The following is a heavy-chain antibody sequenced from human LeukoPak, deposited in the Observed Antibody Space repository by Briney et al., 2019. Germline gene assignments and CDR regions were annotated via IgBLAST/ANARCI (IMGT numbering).Heavy chain of an antibody. CDR3: ARGRSITMVRGARHYYYYYMDV. V-gene: IGHV1-18*01. Sequence: GASVKVSCKASGYTFTSYGISWVRQAPGQGLEWMGWISAYNGNTNYAQKLQGRVTMTTDTSTSTAYMELRSLRSDDTAVYYCARGRSITMVRGARHYYYYYMDVWGKGTTVTVSS. J-gene: IGHJ6*03. CDR1: GYTFTSYG. D-gene: IGHD3-10*01. CDR2: ISAYNGNT.